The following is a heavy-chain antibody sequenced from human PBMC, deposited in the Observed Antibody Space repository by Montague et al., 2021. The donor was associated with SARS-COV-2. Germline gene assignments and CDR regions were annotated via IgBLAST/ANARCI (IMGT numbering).Heavy chain of an antibody. CDR1: GFSLSTSGMC. J-gene: IGHJ4*02. D-gene: IGHD4-23*01. CDR2: IDWDDDK. V-gene: IGHV2-70*01. Sequence: PALVKPTQTLTLTCTFSGFSLSTSGMCVSWIRQPPGKALVWLTLIDWDDDKYYSTSLKTRLTISKGTSKNQVVLTMTNMDPEDTATYYCARSYGTTVVTRAFDYWGQGTLVTVSS. CDR3: ARSYGTTVVTRAFDY.